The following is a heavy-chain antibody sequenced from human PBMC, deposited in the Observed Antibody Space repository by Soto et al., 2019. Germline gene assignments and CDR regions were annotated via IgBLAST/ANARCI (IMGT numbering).Heavy chain of an antibody. CDR1: GFTFSSYA. V-gene: IGHV3-23*01. Sequence: EVQLLESGGGLVQPGGSLRLSCAASGFTFSSYAMSWVRQAPGKGLEWVSASSGSGCSTYYADSVKGRFTIARDNSKNTLYLQMNSLRAEDTAVYYCAKVGGTGTHCDYWGQGTLVTVSS. D-gene: IGHD1-1*01. J-gene: IGHJ4*02. CDR3: AKVGGTGTHCDY. CDR2: SSGSGCST.